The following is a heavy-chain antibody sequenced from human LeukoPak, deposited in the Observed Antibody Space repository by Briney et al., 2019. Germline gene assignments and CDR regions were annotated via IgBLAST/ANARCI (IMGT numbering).Heavy chain of an antibody. CDR1: GYTFTSYG. V-gene: IGHV1-18*01. D-gene: IGHD3-16*01. Sequence: GASVKVSCKASGYTFTSYGISWVRQAPGQGLEWMGWISAYNGNTNYAQKLQGRVTMTTDTSTSTAYMELRSLRSDDTAVYYCARDEKGPQDYDYVWGSYASMNYWGQGTLVTVSS. CDR2: ISAYNGNT. CDR3: ARDEKGPQDYDYVWGSYASMNY. J-gene: IGHJ4*02.